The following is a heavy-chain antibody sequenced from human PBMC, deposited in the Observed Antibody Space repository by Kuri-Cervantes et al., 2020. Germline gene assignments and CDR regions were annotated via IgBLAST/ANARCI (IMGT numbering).Heavy chain of an antibody. J-gene: IGHJ4*02. CDR1: GFTFSSYW. Sequence: GESLKISCAASGFTFSSYWMSWVRQAPGKGLEWVANIKQDGSEKYYVDSVKGRFTISRDNAKNSLYLQMNSLRAEDTAVYYCARGGYSNLDYWGQGTLVTVSS. D-gene: IGHD4-11*01. CDR2: IKQDGSEK. V-gene: IGHV3-7*01. CDR3: ARGGYSNLDY.